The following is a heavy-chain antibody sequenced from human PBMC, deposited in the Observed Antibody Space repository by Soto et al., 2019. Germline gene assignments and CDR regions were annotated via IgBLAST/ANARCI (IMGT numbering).Heavy chain of an antibody. V-gene: IGHV3-23*01. CDR2: ISGSGGST. Sequence: GGSLRLSCAASGFTFSSYAMSWVRQAPGKGLEWVSAISGSGGSTYYADSVKGRFTISRYNSKNTLYLQMNSLRAEDTAVYYCAKDREVTGDDSGSSYWYFDLWGRGTLVTVSS. CDR3: AKDREVTGDDSGSSYWYFDL. D-gene: IGHD2-21*02. CDR1: GFTFSSYA. J-gene: IGHJ2*01.